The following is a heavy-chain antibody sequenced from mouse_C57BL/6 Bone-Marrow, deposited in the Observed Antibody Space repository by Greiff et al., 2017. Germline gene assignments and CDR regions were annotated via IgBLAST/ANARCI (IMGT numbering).Heavy chain of an antibody. D-gene: IGHD2-5*01. CDR2: IDIGNGYT. Sequence: EVQLQQSGAELVRPGSSVKMSCKTSGYTFTSYGINWVKQRPGQGLEWIGYIDIGNGYTEYNEKFKGKATLTSDTSSSTAYMQLSSLTSEDSAIXFCATYSNFYYYAMDYGGQGTSVTVAS. CDR1: GYTFTSYG. V-gene: IGHV1-58*01. CDR3: ATYSNFYYYAMDY. J-gene: IGHJ4*01.